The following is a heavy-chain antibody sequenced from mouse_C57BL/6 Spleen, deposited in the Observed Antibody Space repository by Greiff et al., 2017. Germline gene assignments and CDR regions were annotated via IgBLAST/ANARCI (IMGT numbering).Heavy chain of an antibody. J-gene: IGHJ2*01. Sequence: QQSGAELVKPGASVKISCKASGYAFSSSWMNWVKQRPGKGLEWIGQIYPGDGDTNYNGKFKGKATLTADKSSSTAYMQLSSLTSEDSAVYFCARDPYFDYWGQGTTLTVSS. CDR1: GYAFSSSW. CDR2: IYPGDGDT. CDR3: ARDPYFDY. V-gene: IGHV1-80*01.